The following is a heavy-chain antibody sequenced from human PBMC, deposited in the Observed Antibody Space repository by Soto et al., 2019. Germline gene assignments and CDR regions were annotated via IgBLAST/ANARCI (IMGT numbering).Heavy chain of an antibody. J-gene: IGHJ3*01. CDR1: GFTFNTYA. V-gene: IGHV3-23*01. Sequence: EVQLLESGGGLVQPGGSLRLSCAASGFTFNTYAMNWVRQAPGKGLEWVASISGSGGTINYADSVKGRFTTSRDTSKNTLYLQMNSLSAEDTAVYSCAKGFIVVVTAIRPDDNFDVWGQGTMVTVSS. CDR3: AKGFIVVVTAIRPDDNFDV. CDR2: ISGSGGTI. D-gene: IGHD2-21*02.